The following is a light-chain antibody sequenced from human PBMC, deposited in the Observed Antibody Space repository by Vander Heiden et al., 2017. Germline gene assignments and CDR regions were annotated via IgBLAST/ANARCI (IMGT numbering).Light chain of an antibody. J-gene: IGKJ1*01. CDR1: QSVLHRSTNKDH. CDR3: QQYHSNPRT. V-gene: IGKV4-1*01. Sequence: DIVMTQSPDSLAVSLGERATISCKSSQSVLHRSTNKDHLAWYQQKPGQPPKVLIYWASSRDSGVPDRFSRSGSGTDFIFTINNLQAEDVAVYYRQQYHSNPRTFGPWTKVEIK. CDR2: WAS.